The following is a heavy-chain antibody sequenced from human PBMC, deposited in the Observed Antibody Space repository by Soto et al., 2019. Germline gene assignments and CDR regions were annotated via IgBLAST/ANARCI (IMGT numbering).Heavy chain of an antibody. V-gene: IGHV3-74*03. CDR3: ARGYYGSEGTEYFQH. CDR2: SNSDASST. J-gene: IGHJ1*01. Sequence: EVQLVESGGGLVQPGGSLILSCTASRFLFSAYWMHWVRQAPGKGLVWISRSNSDASSTTYADSVKGRFTISRDNAENTMFLQMNSLRVDDTAVYYCARGYYGSEGTEYFQHWGRGTLVTVSS. D-gene: IGHD3-10*01. CDR1: RFLFSAYW.